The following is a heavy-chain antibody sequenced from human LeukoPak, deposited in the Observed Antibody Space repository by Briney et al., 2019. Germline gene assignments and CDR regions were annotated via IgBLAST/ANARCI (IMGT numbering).Heavy chain of an antibody. D-gene: IGHD3-16*01. CDR1: GDSISNYY. V-gene: IGHV4-59*13. CDR2: IYSSGIT. Sequence: TSETLSLTCTVSGDSISNYYWNWIRQPPGKGLEWIGYIYSSGITDYNPSLKSRVTISINTSKKQFSLKLRSVTAADTAVYYCARSLKAITFGGVSNPFDIWGQGTMVTVSS. J-gene: IGHJ3*02. CDR3: ARSLKAITFGGVSNPFDI.